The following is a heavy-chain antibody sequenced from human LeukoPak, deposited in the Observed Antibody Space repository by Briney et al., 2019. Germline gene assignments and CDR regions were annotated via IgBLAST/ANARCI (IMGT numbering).Heavy chain of an antibody. V-gene: IGHV3-48*03. CDR2: ISSSGSTI. CDR1: GFTFSSYE. D-gene: IGHD3-10*01. Sequence: GGSLRLSCAASGFTFSSYEMNWVRQAPGKGLEWVSYISSSGSTIYYADSVKGRFTISRDNAKNSLYLQMNSLRAEDTAVYYCARDRVLWFGELNAFDIWGQGTMVTVSS. J-gene: IGHJ3*02. CDR3: ARDRVLWFGELNAFDI.